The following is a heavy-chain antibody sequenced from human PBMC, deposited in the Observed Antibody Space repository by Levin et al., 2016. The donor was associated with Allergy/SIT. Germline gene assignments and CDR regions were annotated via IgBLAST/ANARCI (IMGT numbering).Heavy chain of an antibody. CDR3: ARDWNCTTTSCSDIFDF. Sequence: ASVKVSCKASGYTFTNYGISWVRQAPGQGLEWMGWISTSDVDTNYAQNFQDRVTLTTDASTNTVNMELRSLTSDDTAVYFCARDWNCTTTSCSDIFDFWGQGTLVTVSS. D-gene: IGHD2-2*01. CDR2: ISTSDVDT. V-gene: IGHV1-18*01. J-gene: IGHJ4*02. CDR1: GYTFTNYG.